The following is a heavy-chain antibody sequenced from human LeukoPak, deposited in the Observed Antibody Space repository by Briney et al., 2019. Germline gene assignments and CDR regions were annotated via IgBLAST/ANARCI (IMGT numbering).Heavy chain of an antibody. CDR3: ARGHNYDFWSGYPLDAFDI. CDR1: GYTFTSYD. CDR2: MNPNSGNT. J-gene: IGHJ3*02. D-gene: IGHD3-3*01. V-gene: IGHV1-8*03. Sequence: ASVKVSCKASGYTFTSYDINWVRQATGQGLEWMGWMNPNSGNTGYAQKFQGRVTITRNTSISTAYMELSSLRSEDTAVYYCARGHNYDFWSGYPLDAFDIWGQGTMVTVSS.